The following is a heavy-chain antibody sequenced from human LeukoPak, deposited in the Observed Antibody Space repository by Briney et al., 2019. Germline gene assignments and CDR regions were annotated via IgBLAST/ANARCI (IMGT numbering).Heavy chain of an antibody. Sequence: GGSLKISCKGSGSGFPSYWIGWVRQMPGKGLEWMGIIYPGDSDTGYSPSFQGQVTISADKSISTAYLQWSSLKASDTAMYYCARLGPVIAAAGSFDYWGQGTLVTVSS. J-gene: IGHJ4*02. D-gene: IGHD6-13*01. CDR1: GSGFPSYW. CDR2: IYPGDSDT. V-gene: IGHV5-51*01. CDR3: ARLGPVIAAAGSFDY.